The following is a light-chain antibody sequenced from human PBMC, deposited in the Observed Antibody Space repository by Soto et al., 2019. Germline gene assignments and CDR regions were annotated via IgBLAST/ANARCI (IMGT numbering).Light chain of an antibody. CDR3: QEYDNLSLT. J-gene: IGKJ4*01. CDR2: DAS. V-gene: IGKV1-33*01. Sequence: DLQMTQSPSSLSASVGDRVTITCQASQDITNYLNWYQQKPGKAPKLLIYDASNLETGVPSRFSGSESGTDFSFTISSLQPEDIATYYCQEYDNLSLTFGGGTKVEIK. CDR1: QDITNY.